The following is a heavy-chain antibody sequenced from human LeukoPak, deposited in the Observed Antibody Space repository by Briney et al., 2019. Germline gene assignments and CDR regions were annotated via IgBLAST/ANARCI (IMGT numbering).Heavy chain of an antibody. J-gene: IGHJ6*03. V-gene: IGHV4-4*07. Sequence: PSETLSLTCTVSGGSISSYYWSWIRQPAGKGLEWIGRIYTSGSTNYNPSLKSRVTMSVDTSKNQFSLKLSSVTAADTAVYYCARDSSLGYSYGRYYYYYYMDVWGKGTTVTVSS. CDR2: IYTSGST. D-gene: IGHD5-18*01. CDR1: GGSISSYY. CDR3: ARDSSLGYSYGRYYYYYYMDV.